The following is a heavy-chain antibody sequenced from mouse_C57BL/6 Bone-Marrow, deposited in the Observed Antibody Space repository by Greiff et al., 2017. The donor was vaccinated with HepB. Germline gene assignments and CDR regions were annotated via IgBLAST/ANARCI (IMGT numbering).Heavy chain of an antibody. Sequence: EVQLQQSGAELVRPGASVKLSCTASGFNIKDDYMHWVKQRPEQGLEWIGWIDPENGDTEYASNFQGKATITADTATNTAYLQISSLTSEDTAVYYWTTGFGSSYWYFDVWGTGTTVTVSA. CDR1: GFNIKDDY. D-gene: IGHD1-1*01. CDR3: TTGFGSSYWYFDV. CDR2: IDPENGDT. V-gene: IGHV14-4*01. J-gene: IGHJ1*03.